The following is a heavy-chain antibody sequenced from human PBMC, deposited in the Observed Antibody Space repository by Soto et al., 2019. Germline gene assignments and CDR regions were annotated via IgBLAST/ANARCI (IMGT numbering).Heavy chain of an antibody. V-gene: IGHV1-18*01. D-gene: IGHD6-19*01. CDR3: ARDRYSSGWYPSDYYYYGMDV. Sequence: ASVKVSCKASGYTFTGYGISWVRQAPGQGLEWMGWISAYNGNTNYAQKLQGRVTMTTDTSTSTAYMELRSLRSDDTAVYYCARDRYSSGWYPSDYYYYGMDVWGQGTTVTVSS. J-gene: IGHJ6*02. CDR1: GYTFTGYG. CDR2: ISAYNGNT.